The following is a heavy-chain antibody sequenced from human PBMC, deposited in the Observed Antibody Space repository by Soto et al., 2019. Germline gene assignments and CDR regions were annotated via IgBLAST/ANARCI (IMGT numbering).Heavy chain of an antibody. Sequence: QVQLVESGGGVVQPGRSLRLSCAASGFTFSSYGMHWVRQAPGKGLEWVAVISYDGSNKYYADSVKGRFTISRDNSKNTLYLQMNSLRAEDTAVYYCAKDGNAPGYSSGWYEGLIDYWGQGTLVTVSS. D-gene: IGHD6-19*01. CDR3: AKDGNAPGYSSGWYEGLIDY. J-gene: IGHJ4*02. V-gene: IGHV3-30*18. CDR2: ISYDGSNK. CDR1: GFTFSSYG.